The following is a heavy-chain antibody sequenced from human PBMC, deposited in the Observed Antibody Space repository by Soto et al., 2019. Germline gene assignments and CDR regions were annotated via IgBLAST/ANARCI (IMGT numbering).Heavy chain of an antibody. CDR3: ARVLPSGTNYFTEY. D-gene: IGHD3-10*01. CDR1: GFTFSDHY. Sequence: GGSLRLSCAASGFTFSDHYMDWVRQAPGKGLEWVGRSRNRVQSYSTEYAESVKGRFTISRDDSQNSLYLQMNSLKTEDTAVYCCARVLPSGTNYFTEYWGQGTLVTVSS. CDR2: SRNRVQSYST. J-gene: IGHJ4*02. V-gene: IGHV3-72*01.